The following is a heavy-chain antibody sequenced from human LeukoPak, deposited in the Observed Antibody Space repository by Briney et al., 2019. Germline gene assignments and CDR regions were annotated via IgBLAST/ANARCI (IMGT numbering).Heavy chain of an antibody. D-gene: IGHD2-15*01. J-gene: IGHJ4*02. Sequence: SETLSLTCTVSGDSISGYYWAWIRQPAGKGLEWIGHIHAPGSSSYSPSFKSRVTMSIDMSNNQFSLRLNSVTAADTAMYYCARDLEDFDSPANDYWGQGTHVIVSP. CDR3: ARDLEDFDSPANDY. CDR2: IHAPGSS. V-gene: IGHV4-4*07. CDR1: GDSISGYY.